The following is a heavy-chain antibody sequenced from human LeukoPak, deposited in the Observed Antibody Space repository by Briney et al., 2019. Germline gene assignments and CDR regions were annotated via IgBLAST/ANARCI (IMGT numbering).Heavy chain of an antibody. CDR3: ARESPACGEDCYFDY. Sequence: PGGSLRLSCAASGFTFGSYAMHWVRQAPGRGLEWVAGISYDGTNKYYADSVKGRFTISRDNSKNTLYLRMNSLRTDDTAVYYCARESPACGEDCYFDYWGQGTLVTVSS. V-gene: IGHV3-30-3*01. D-gene: IGHD2-21*02. CDR2: ISYDGTNK. J-gene: IGHJ4*02. CDR1: GFTFGSYA.